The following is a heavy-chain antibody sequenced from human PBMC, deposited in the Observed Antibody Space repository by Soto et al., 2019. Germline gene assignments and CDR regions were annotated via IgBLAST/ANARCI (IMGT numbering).Heavy chain of an antibody. J-gene: IGHJ6*02. CDR2: IYYSGST. Sequence: PSETLSLTCTVSGGSISSGDYYWSWIRQPPGKGLEWIGYIYYSGSTYYNPSLKSRVTISVDTSKNQFSLKLSSVTAADTAVYYCATNRIAAAGIRYYYYGMDVWGQGTTVTVSS. CDR1: GGSISSGDYY. V-gene: IGHV4-30-4*01. D-gene: IGHD6-13*01. CDR3: ATNRIAAAGIRYYYYGMDV.